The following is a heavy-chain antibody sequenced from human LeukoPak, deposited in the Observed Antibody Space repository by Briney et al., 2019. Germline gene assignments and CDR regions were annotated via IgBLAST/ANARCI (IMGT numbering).Heavy chain of an antibody. CDR1: GGSISSSSYY. CDR3: ASTPKPPYSSSWYPFDY. J-gene: IGHJ4*02. Sequence: SETLSLTCTVSGGSISSSSYYWGWIRQPPGKGLEWNGSIYYSGSTYYNPSLKSRVTISVDTSKNQFSLKLSSVTAADTAVYYCASTPKPPYSSSWYPFDYWGQGTLVTVSS. D-gene: IGHD6-13*01. V-gene: IGHV4-39*01. CDR2: IYYSGST.